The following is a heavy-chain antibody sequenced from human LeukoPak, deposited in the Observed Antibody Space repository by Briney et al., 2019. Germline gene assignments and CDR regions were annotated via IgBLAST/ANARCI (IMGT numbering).Heavy chain of an antibody. CDR2: IYYNGNT. J-gene: IGHJ4*02. CDR3: ARQSALQRLDYFDY. D-gene: IGHD1-1*01. CDR1: GGSISSNNYY. V-gene: IGHV4-39*01. Sequence: SETLSLTCTVSGGSISSNNYYWGWIRQPPGKGLEWIASIYYNGNTYYNPSLKSRITISVDTSKNLFSLKLRSVTAADTAVYYCARQSALQRLDYFDYCGQGTLVTVSS.